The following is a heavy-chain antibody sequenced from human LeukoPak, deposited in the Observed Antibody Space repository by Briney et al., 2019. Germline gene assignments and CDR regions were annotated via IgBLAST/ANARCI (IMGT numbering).Heavy chain of an antibody. CDR1: GGSISSYY. J-gene: IGHJ5*02. Sequence: PSETLSLTCTVSGGSISSYYWTWIRQPPGQGLEWIGYIYYSGSTNYNPSLNSRVTISVDTSKNQFSLKLSSVTAAATAVYYCARDYASNWFDPWGQGTLVTVSS. CDR3: ARDYASNWFDP. D-gene: IGHD4-17*01. CDR2: IYYSGST. V-gene: IGHV4-59*01.